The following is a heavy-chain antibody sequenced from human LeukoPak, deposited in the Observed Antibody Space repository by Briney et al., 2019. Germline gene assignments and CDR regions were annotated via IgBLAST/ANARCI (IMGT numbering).Heavy chain of an antibody. Sequence: PGRSRRLSCSASGFTFSSYGMHWVRQAPGKGREYVSAISSNGGSTYYADSVKGRFTIPKDHSNNTLYLQMSSLRAEDTAVYYCVKDPASKLIYRMDVWGQGTTVTVSS. D-gene: IGHD4-11*01. CDR2: ISSNGGST. J-gene: IGHJ6*02. CDR1: GFTFSSYG. V-gene: IGHV3-64D*06. CDR3: VKDPASKLIYRMDV.